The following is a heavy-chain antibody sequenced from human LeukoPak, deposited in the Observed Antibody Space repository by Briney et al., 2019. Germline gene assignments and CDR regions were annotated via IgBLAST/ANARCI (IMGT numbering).Heavy chain of an antibody. D-gene: IGHD3-22*01. CDR2: IYYGGST. J-gene: IGHJ4*02. V-gene: IGHV4-31*03. CDR3: ARVTRSPYYYDSSGQRAYFDY. CDR1: GGSISSGGYY. Sequence: SETLSLTCTVSGGSISSGGYYWSWIRQHPGKGLEWIGYIYYGGSTYYSPSLKSRVTISVDTSKNQFSLKLSSVTAADTAVYYCARVTRSPYYYDSSGQRAYFDYWGQGTLVTVSS.